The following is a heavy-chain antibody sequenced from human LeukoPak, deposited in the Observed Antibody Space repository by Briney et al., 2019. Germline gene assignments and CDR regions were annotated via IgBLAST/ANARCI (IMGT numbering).Heavy chain of an antibody. D-gene: IGHD3-9*01. CDR3: ASSLPILTGQGGFDY. CDR1: GGSISSSNW. V-gene: IGHV4-4*02. J-gene: IGHJ4*02. CDR2: IYHSGGT. Sequence: SGTLSLTCAVSGGSISSSNWWSWVRQPPGKGLEWIGEIYHSGGTNYNPSLKSRVTISLDKSNNQFSLKLTPVTAADTAVYYCASSLPILTGQGGFDYWGQGTLVTVSS.